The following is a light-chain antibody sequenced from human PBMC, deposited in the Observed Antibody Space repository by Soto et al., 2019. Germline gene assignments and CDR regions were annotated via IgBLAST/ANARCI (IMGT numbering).Light chain of an antibody. CDR1: SGDVGGYNY. CDR2: DVT. V-gene: IGLV2-14*03. J-gene: IGLJ1*01. Sequence: QSALTQPASVSGSPGQSITISCAGTSGDVGGYNYVSWYQKHPGKAPKLIIFDVTDRPSGVADRFSGSKSGNTASLTIAGLRPGDEADYYCSSFTGSCTHVFGTGTKLTVL. CDR3: SSFTGSCTHV.